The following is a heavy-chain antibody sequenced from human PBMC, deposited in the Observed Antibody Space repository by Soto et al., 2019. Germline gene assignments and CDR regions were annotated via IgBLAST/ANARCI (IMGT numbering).Heavy chain of an antibody. J-gene: IGHJ4*02. CDR3: ARPKDYDDCLDY. CDR2: INAGNGNT. Sequence: ASVKGSCKASGYTFTGYYMHWVRKAPGQRLEWMGWINAGNGNTKYSQKFQGRVTITRDTSANTAYMELSSLISEDTAVYYCARPKDYDDCLDYWGQGTLVTVSS. V-gene: IGHV1-3*01. D-gene: IGHD3-22*01. CDR1: GYTFTGYY.